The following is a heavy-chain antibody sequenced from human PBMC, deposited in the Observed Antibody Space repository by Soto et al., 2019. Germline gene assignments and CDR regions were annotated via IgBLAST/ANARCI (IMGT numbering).Heavy chain of an antibody. CDR3: ARDYCSGTTCYEFDY. J-gene: IGHJ4*02. D-gene: IGHD2-2*01. CDR2: IRVNNGDT. Sequence: ASVKVSCKASGYTFTNSGFSWVRQAPGQGLEWVGWIRVNNGDTHYAQKLQGRVTMTTDTSTSTAFMELRSLRSDDTAVYYCARDYCSGTTCYEFDYWGQGTQVTVSS. CDR1: GYTFTNSG. V-gene: IGHV1-18*01.